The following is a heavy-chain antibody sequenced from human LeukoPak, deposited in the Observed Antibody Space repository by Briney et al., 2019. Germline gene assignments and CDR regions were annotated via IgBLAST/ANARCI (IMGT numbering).Heavy chain of an antibody. CDR2: IYPGDSDT. Sequence: GESLKISCKGSVYSFTSYWIGWVRQMPGKGLEWMGIIYPGDSDTRYSPSFQGQVTISADKSISTAYLQWSSLKASDTAMYYCARLVGATTLDDAFDIWGQGTMVTVSS. V-gene: IGHV5-51*01. CDR3: ARLVGATTLDDAFDI. D-gene: IGHD1-26*01. J-gene: IGHJ3*02. CDR1: VYSFTSYW.